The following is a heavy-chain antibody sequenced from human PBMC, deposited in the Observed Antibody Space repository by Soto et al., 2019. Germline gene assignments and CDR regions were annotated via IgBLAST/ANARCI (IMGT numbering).Heavy chain of an antibody. CDR2: IYYRGST. D-gene: IGHD3-10*01. Sequence: SETLSLTCSVSGYSISSGFYWDWIRQPPVKGLEWIGSIYYRGSTYYNPSHNGRITISLDTSKNQFSLRLTSVTAADTAVYYCARGEVRGLIATGIEYWGQGALVTVSS. V-gene: IGHV4-38-2*02. CDR1: GYSISSGFY. CDR3: ARGEVRGLIATGIEY. J-gene: IGHJ4*02.